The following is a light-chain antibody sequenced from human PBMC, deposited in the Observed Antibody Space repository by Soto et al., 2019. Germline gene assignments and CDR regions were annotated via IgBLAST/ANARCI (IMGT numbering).Light chain of an antibody. Sequence: DIQMTQSPSSLSASVGDRVTITCRASQSISSYLNWDQQKPGKAPKLLIYAASSLQSGVPSRFSGSGSGTDFTLTISSLQPEDFATYYCQQSYSTPLTFGGGNKVEIK. V-gene: IGKV1-39*01. CDR2: AAS. CDR1: QSISSY. CDR3: QQSYSTPLT. J-gene: IGKJ4*01.